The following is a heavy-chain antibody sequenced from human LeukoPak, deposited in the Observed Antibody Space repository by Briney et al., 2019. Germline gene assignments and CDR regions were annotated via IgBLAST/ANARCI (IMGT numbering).Heavy chain of an antibody. CDR2: ISTTATTI. J-gene: IGHJ4*02. CDR3: ARVLVGSNDC. V-gene: IGHV3-11*01. CDR1: GFTFSDYY. Sequence: GGSLRLSCAASGFTFSDYYMSWIRQAPGKGLEWVSYISTTATTIYYADSVKGRFTISRDNAKNSLYLQMNSLRAEDTAVYYCARVLVGSNDCWGQGTLVTVSS. D-gene: IGHD3-10*01.